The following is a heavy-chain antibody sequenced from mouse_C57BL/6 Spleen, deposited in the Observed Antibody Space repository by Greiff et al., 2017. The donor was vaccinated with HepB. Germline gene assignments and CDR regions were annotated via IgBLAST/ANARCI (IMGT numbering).Heavy chain of an antibody. CDR2: ISSGGDYI. V-gene: IGHV5-9-1*02. J-gene: IGHJ2*01. CDR1: GFTFSSYA. D-gene: IGHD2-2*01. Sequence: EVQLQESGGGLVKPGGSLKLSCAASGFTFSSYAMSWVRQTPEKRLEWVAYISSGGDYIYYADTVKGRFTISRDNARNTLYLQMSSLKSEDTAMYYCTRENTDMVFDYWGQGTTLTVSS. CDR3: TRENTDMVFDY.